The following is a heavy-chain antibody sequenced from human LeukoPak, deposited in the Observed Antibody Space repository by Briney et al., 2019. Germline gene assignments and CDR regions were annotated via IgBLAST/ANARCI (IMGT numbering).Heavy chain of an antibody. CDR2: LFYGGSI. CDR1: GGSITNNNYY. CDR3: AGLFVGEYYGSGYYFDD. V-gene: IGHV4-39*02. D-gene: IGHD3-10*01. J-gene: IGHJ4*02. Sequence: SETLSLTCTVSGGSITNNNYYWGWIRQPPEKGLEWIGTLFYGGSISYNPSLKSRVTISVDTSKNHLALKLNSVTAADTAVYFCAGLFVGEYYGSGYYFDDWGQGTLVTVTS.